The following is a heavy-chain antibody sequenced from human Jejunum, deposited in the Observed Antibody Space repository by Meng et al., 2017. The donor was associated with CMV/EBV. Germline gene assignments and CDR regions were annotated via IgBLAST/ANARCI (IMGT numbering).Heavy chain of an antibody. Sequence: QVALPESGPGLVRPPEPLSLTCTVSGDSISNYFWSWIRQPAGKKLEWIGRISPSGNINYIPSLKGRVTMSLDTSNNQIFLNLTSVTAADTALYYCARGESRGYYYFDYWGQGILVTVSS. CDR3: ARGESRGYYYFDY. CDR1: GDSISNYF. V-gene: IGHV4-4*07. J-gene: IGHJ4*02. D-gene: IGHD3-22*01. CDR2: ISPSGNI.